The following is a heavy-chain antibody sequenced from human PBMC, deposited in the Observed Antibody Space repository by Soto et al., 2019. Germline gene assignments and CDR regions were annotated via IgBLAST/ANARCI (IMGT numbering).Heavy chain of an antibody. Sequence: QVQLVQSGAEVKKPGASVKVSCKASGYTFTSYDINWVRQATGQGLEWMGWMNPNSGNTGYAQKFQGRVTMTRNISISTAYMELSSLRSEDTAVYYCARSGARPRYYYYGMDVWGQGTTVTVSS. J-gene: IGHJ6*02. CDR2: MNPNSGNT. D-gene: IGHD6-6*01. V-gene: IGHV1-8*01. CDR1: GYTFTSYD. CDR3: ARSGARPRYYYYGMDV.